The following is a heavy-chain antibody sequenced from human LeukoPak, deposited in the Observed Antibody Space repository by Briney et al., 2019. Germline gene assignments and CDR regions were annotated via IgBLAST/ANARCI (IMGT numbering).Heavy chain of an antibody. CDR1: GFTFDDYA. Sequence: PGGSLRLSCAASGFTFDDYAMHWVRQAPGKGLEWVSGISWNSGSIGYADSVKGRFTISRDNAKNTLYLQMNSLRVEDTAVYYCTRGQQLVGDWGQGTLVTVSS. D-gene: IGHD6-13*01. CDR2: ISWNSGSI. CDR3: TRGQQLVGD. V-gene: IGHV3-9*01. J-gene: IGHJ4*02.